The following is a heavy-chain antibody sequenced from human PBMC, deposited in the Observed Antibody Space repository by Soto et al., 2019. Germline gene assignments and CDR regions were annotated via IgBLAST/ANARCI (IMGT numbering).Heavy chain of an antibody. CDR3: ARDRGMYSTSSLDY. V-gene: IGHV3-7*01. Sequence: EVQLVESGGGLVQPGGSLRLSCAASGFTFSSYWMSWVRQAPGKGLEWVANIKEDGSEKYYVDSVNGRFTISRDNAKNSLYLQMNSLRAEDTAVYYCARDRGMYSTSSLDYWGQGTLVTVSS. CDR1: GFTFSSYW. J-gene: IGHJ4*02. D-gene: IGHD6-6*01. CDR2: IKEDGSEK.